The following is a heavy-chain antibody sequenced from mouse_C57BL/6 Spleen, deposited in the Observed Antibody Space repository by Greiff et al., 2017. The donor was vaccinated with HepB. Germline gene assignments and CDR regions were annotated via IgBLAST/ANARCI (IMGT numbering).Heavy chain of an antibody. D-gene: IGHD2-5*01. V-gene: IGHV1-64*01. J-gene: IGHJ2*01. CDR1: GYTFTSYW. CDR3: ARSGEGYSNYGGYFDY. CDR2: IHPNSGST. Sequence: QVQLQQSGAELVKPGASVKLSCKASGYTFTSYWMHWVKQRPGQGLEWIGMIHPNSGSTNYNEKFKSKATLTVDKSSSTAYMQLSSLTSEDSAVYYCARSGEGYSNYGGYFDYWGQGTTLTVSS.